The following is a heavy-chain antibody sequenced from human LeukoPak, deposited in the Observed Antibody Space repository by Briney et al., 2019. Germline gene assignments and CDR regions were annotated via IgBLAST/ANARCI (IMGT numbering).Heavy chain of an antibody. Sequence: PGGSLRLSCAASGFTFSDYYMSWIRQAPGQGLEWVSYISSSGSTIYYAASVKGRFTISRDTAKNSLFLQMNSLSAEDSVFFFKPKTAYDILTGYYYYYYMDVWGKGTTVTISS. V-gene: IGHV3-11*01. CDR1: GFTFSDYY. CDR2: ISSSGSTI. CDR3: PKTAYDILTGYYYYYYMDV. J-gene: IGHJ6*03. D-gene: IGHD3-9*01.